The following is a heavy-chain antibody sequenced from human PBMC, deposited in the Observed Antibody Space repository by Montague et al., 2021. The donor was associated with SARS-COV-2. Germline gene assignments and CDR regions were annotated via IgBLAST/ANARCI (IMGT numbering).Heavy chain of an antibody. CDR1: GGSFSGYY. CDR3: AQTSGGAYYYPMDV. D-gene: IGHD2-2*01. V-gene: IGHV4-34*01. J-gene: IGHJ6*02. Sequence: SETLSLTCAVYGGSFSGYYWNWIRQPPGKGLEWIGEINHSGSTNYNPSLKSRVTISVDTSKNQFSVKLSSVTAADTAVYYCAQTSGGAYYYPMDVWGQGITVTVSS. CDR2: INHSGST.